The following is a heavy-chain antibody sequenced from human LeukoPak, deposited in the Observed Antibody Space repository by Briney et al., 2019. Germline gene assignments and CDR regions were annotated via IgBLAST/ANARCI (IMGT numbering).Heavy chain of an antibody. J-gene: IGHJ4*02. D-gene: IGHD5-24*01. V-gene: IGHV3-72*01. CDR1: GLTFSDHY. CDR2: SGNKAHSYPT. Sequence: PGGSLRLSCAASGLTFSDHYFDWVRQAPGKGLEWVARSGNKAHSYPTEYAASVEGRFTISRDDSKNSVYLQMNSLKSEDTAVCYCANFFGNNFGYWGRGALVTVSS. CDR3: ANFFGNNFGY.